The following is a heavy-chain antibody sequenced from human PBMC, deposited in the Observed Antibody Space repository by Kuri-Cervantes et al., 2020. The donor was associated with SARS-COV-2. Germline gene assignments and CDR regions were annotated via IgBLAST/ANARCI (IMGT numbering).Heavy chain of an antibody. Sequence: GGSLRLSCAASGFTFSSYWMHWVRQAPGKGLVWVSRSNSDGSSTSYADSVKGRFTISRDNAKNTLYLQMNSLRAEDTAVYYCAKPSYGDYVITFWGQGPLAPFP. CDR1: GFTFSSYW. D-gene: IGHD4-17*01. V-gene: IGHV3-74*01. CDR2: SNSDGSST. J-gene: IGHJ1*01. CDR3: AKPSYGDYVITF.